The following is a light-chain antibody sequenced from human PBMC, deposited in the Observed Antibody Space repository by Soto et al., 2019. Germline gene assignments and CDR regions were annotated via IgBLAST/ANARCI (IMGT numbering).Light chain of an antibody. V-gene: IGLV2-14*01. CDR2: DVS. J-gene: IGLJ7*01. CDR1: SSDVGGYNY. CDR3: SSYTSSSTLE. Sequence: QSVLTQPASVSGSPGQSITISCTGTSSDVGGYNYVSWYQQHPGKAPKLMIYDVSNRPSGVSNRFSGSMSGNTASLTISGLQAEDEADYYCSSYTSSSTLEFGGGTQLTVL.